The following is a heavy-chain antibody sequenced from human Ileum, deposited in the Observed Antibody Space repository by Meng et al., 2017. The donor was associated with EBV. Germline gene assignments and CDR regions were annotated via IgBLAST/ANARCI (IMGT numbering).Heavy chain of an antibody. Sequence: QVQLQQSGPGLLKPSQTLSLSCAISGDSVSSISGAWNWIRQSPSRGLEWLGRTYYRSKWNTDYAVSVSSRITISPDTSKNQFSLQLNSVTPEDTAVYYCARGSYYFDSWGQGTLVNVSS. CDR1: GDSVSSISGA. J-gene: IGHJ4*02. CDR2: TYYRSKWNT. V-gene: IGHV6-1*01. D-gene: IGHD1-26*01. CDR3: ARGSYYFDS.